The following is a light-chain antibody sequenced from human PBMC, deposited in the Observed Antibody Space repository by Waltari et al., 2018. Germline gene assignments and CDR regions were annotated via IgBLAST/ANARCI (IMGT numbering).Light chain of an antibody. CDR1: QSLSTH. CDR3: QETYTPPWT. V-gene: IGKV1-39*01. J-gene: IGKJ1*01. Sequence: DIQMTQSPLSLSASVGASVTVTCRGSQSLSTHLNWYQHKPGKAPELLVYSASFLETGVPSRFSAGGSGTDFNFTITAVQPEDFATYYCQETYTPPWTFGPGTRLEI. CDR2: SAS.